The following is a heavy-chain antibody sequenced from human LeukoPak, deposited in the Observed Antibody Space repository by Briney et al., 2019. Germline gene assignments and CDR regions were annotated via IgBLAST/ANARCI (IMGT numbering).Heavy chain of an antibody. CDR2: IYYSGST. V-gene: IGHV4-59*01. J-gene: IGHJ3*02. CDR3: ARESGSYGDYAFDI. D-gene: IGHD1-26*01. Sequence: SETLSLTCTVSGGSISSYYWSWIRQPPGKGLEWLGYIYYSGSTNYNPSLKSRVTISVDTSKNQFSLKLSSVTAADTAVYYCARESGSYGDYAFDIWGQGTMVTVSS. CDR1: GGSISSYY.